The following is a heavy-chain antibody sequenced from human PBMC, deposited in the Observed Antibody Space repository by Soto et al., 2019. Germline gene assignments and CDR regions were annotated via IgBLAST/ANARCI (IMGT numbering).Heavy chain of an antibody. CDR1: GGTFSSYA. CDR3: ARRITIFGVVSHYYYYGMDV. J-gene: IGHJ6*02. Sequence: QVQLVQSGAEVKKPGSSVKVSCKASGGTFSSYAISWVRQAPGQGLEWMGGIIPIFGTANYAQKFQGRVTITADESKSTAYMEVSSLRSEDTAVYYCARRITIFGVVSHYYYYGMDVWGQGTTVTVSS. V-gene: IGHV1-69*01. D-gene: IGHD3-3*01. CDR2: IIPIFGTA.